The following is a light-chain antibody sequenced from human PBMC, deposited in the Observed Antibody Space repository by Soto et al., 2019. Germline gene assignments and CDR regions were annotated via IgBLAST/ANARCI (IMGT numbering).Light chain of an antibody. Sequence: EIVMTQSPATLSVSPGGRATVSCRASQTINSNLAWYQQKPGQAPRLLIHGASTRATGVPARFSGSGSGTEFTLTISSLQSEDFAVYYCQQYHNWPPQYTFGQGTKLQI. V-gene: IGKV3-15*01. CDR2: GAS. J-gene: IGKJ2*01. CDR1: QTINSN. CDR3: QQYHNWPPQYT.